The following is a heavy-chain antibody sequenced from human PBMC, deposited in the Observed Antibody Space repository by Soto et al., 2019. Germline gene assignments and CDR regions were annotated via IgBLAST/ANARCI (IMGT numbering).Heavy chain of an antibody. CDR2: IYPGDSDT. Sequence: PGESLKISCKGSGYSFTSYWIGWVRQMPGKGLEWMGIIYPGDSDTRYSPSFQGQVTISADKSISTAYLQWSSLKASDTAMYYCARLPGGSGWSKDEYYFGYWGQGTLVTVSS. D-gene: IGHD6-19*01. CDR3: ARLPGGSGWSKDEYYFGY. V-gene: IGHV5-51*01. J-gene: IGHJ4*02. CDR1: GYSFTSYW.